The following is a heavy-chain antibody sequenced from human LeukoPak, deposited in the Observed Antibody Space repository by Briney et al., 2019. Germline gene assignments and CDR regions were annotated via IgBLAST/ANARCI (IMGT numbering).Heavy chain of an antibody. D-gene: IGHD1-1*01. CDR2: IIPIFDTA. V-gene: IGHV1-69*05. CDR3: ARELEPLTGYFDY. J-gene: IGHJ4*02. CDR1: GGTFSSYA. Sequence: SVKVSCKASGGTFSSYAISWGRQAPGQRLEWMGGIIPIFDTANYAQKFQGRVTITTDESTSTAYMELSSLRSEDTAVYYCARELEPLTGYFDYWGQGTLVTVSS.